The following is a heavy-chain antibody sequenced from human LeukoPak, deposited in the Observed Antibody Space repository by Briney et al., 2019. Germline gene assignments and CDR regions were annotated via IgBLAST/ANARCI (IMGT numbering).Heavy chain of an antibody. CDR1: GASISSYY. CDR3: ARFGVIGTSVYNWFDP. Sequence: SETQSLTCNVSGASISSYYWSWIRQPPGKGLEWIGHIYHRGSTNYNPSFKSRVTISIDESKTQFSLRLNSVTAADTAVYYCARFGVIGTSVYNWFDPWGQGTRVTVSS. V-gene: IGHV4-59*01. D-gene: IGHD1-7*01. J-gene: IGHJ5*02. CDR2: IYHRGST.